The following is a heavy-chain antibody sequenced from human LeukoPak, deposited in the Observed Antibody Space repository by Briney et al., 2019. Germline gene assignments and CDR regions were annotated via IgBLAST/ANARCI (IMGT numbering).Heavy chain of an antibody. J-gene: IGHJ3*02. Sequence: GASVKVSCKASGYTFTCYYMHWVRQAPGQGLEWMGWINPNSGGTNYAQKFQGRVTMTRDTSISTAYMELSRLRSDDTAVYYCARDRDYSSTDAFDIWGQGTMVTVSS. CDR3: ARDRDYSSTDAFDI. D-gene: IGHD4-11*01. CDR1: GYTFTCYY. CDR2: INPNSGGT. V-gene: IGHV1-2*02.